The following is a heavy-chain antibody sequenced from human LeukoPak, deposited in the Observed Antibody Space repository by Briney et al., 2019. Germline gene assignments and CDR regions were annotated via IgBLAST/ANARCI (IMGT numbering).Heavy chain of an antibody. CDR2: ISYSGST. CDR1: GGSISIYY. CDR3: ARHTADYCYYGMDF. D-gene: IGHD2-15*01. J-gene: IGHJ6*02. Sequence: SETLSLTCTISGGSISIYYWSWIRQPPGKGLEWIGCISYSGSTNYNPSLRSRVTISADTSKKQFSLKLRSVTAADTAVYYCARHTADYCYYGMDFWGQGTTVTVSS. V-gene: IGHV4-59*08.